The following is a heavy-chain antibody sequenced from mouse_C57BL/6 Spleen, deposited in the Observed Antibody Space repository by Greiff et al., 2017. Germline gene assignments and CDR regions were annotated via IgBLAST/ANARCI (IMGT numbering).Heavy chain of an antibody. D-gene: IGHD3-2*02. CDR1: GFTFTSYW. V-gene: IGHV1-61*01. J-gene: IGHJ2*01. CDR3: ARESSGHFDY. CDR2: IYPSDSET. Sequence: QVQLQQPGAELVRPGSSVKLSCKASGFTFTSYWMDWVKQRPGQGLEWIGNIYPSDSETHYTQKFKDKATLTVDKSSSTAYMQLSSLTSEDSAVYYCARESSGHFDYWGQGTTLTVSS.